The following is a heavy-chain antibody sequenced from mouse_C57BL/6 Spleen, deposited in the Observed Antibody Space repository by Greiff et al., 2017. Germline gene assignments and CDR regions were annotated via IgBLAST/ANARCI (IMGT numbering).Heavy chain of an antibody. D-gene: IGHD2-4*01. CDR3: ARFDYDAIDY. V-gene: IGHV1-7*01. CDR1: GYTFTSYW. J-gene: IGHJ2*01. Sequence: VQLQQSGAELAKPGASVKLSCKASGYTFTSYWMHWVKQRPGQGLEWIGYINPSSGYTKYNQKFKDKATLTADKSSSTAYMQLSRLTYKESAVYYCARFDYDAIDYWGQGTTLAGSS. CDR2: INPSSGYT.